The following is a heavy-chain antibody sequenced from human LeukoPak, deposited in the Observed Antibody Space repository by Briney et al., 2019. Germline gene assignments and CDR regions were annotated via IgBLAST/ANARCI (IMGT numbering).Heavy chain of an antibody. CDR1: GGSFSGYY. Sequence: PSETLSLTCAVYGGSFSGYYWSWIRQPPGKGLEWIGEINHSGSTNYNPSLKSRVTISVDTSKNQFSLKLSSVTAADTAVYYCASIPLRAARPRYYYYYMDVWGKGTTVTVSS. CDR2: INHSGST. V-gene: IGHV4-34*01. CDR3: ASIPLRAARPRYYYYYMDV. J-gene: IGHJ6*03. D-gene: IGHD6-6*01.